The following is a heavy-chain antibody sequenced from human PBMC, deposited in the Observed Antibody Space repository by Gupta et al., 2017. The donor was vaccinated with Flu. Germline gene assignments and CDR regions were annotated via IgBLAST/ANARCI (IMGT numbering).Heavy chain of an antibody. Sequence: QLVQPGAEVKKPGESLRISCTGSGYSFTLYWISWVRQMTGKGLEWMGSTDPSDSYTNDSPSFQDHVTISADKSISTAYLQWGSLKATHTAMYYCSRQSIAARAYYYYYGMDVWGQGTTVTVSS. CDR2: TDPSDSYT. V-gene: IGHV5-10-1*01. D-gene: IGHD6-6*01. J-gene: IGHJ6*02. CDR3: SRQSIAARAYYYYYGMDV. CDR1: GYSFTLYW.